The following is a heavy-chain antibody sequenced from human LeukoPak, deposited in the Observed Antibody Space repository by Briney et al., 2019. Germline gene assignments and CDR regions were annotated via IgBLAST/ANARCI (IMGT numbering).Heavy chain of an antibody. CDR1: GFTFSSYA. D-gene: IGHD3-22*01. Sequence: GGSLRLSCAASGFTFSSYAIHWVRQAPGKGLEWVAIISYDGTNKYYADSVKGRFTISRDNSKNILYLQMNSLRAEDTAVYYCARDDYYDSSGLDYWGQGILVTVSS. J-gene: IGHJ4*02. CDR2: ISYDGTNK. V-gene: IGHV3-30*14. CDR3: ARDDYYDSSGLDY.